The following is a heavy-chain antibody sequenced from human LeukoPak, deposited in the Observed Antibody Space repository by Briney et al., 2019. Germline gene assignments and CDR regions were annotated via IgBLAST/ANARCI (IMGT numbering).Heavy chain of an antibody. Sequence: PGGSLRLSCAASGFTLSSYAMSWVRQAPGKGLEWVSAISGSGGSTYYADSVKGRFTISRDNSKNTLYLQMNSLRAEDTAVYYCAKARPIPKGSSGSLFDYWSQGTLVTVSS. CDR2: ISGSGGST. J-gene: IGHJ4*02. D-gene: IGHD3-22*01. CDR3: AKARPIPKGSSGSLFDY. CDR1: GFTLSSYA. V-gene: IGHV3-23*01.